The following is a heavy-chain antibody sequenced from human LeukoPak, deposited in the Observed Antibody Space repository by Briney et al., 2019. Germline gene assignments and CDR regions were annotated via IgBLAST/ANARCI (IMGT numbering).Heavy chain of an antibody. J-gene: IGHJ1*01. Sequence: GSLRLSCAASGFTFSSYAMSWVRQAPGKGLQWVSGIAVSDGRTYYADSVKGRFTISRDNSKNTLYLQMNSLRAEDTAVYYCAKGGWLEKDWGQGTLVTVSS. D-gene: IGHD3-22*01. V-gene: IGHV3-23*01. CDR1: GFTFSSYA. CDR2: IAVSDGRT. CDR3: AKGGWLEKD.